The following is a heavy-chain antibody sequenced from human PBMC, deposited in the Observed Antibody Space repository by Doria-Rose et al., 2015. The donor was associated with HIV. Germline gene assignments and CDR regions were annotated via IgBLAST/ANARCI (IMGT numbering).Heavy chain of an antibody. Sequence: QVTLKESGPVLVKPAETLTLTCTVSGVSLSSPGMGVSWIRQPPGKALEWLANIFSDDERSYKTSLKSRRTISRGTAKCQVVLTTTDMDPVDTATYYCARIKSSRWYHKYYFDFWGQGTLVIVSA. CDR2: IFSDDER. J-gene: IGHJ4*02. D-gene: IGHD6-13*01. V-gene: IGHV2-26*01. CDR1: GVSLSSPGMG. CDR3: ARIKSSRWYHKYYFDF.